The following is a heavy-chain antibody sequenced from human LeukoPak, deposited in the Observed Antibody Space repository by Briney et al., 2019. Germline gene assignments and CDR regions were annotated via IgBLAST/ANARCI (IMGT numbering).Heavy chain of an antibody. CDR1: GFTFSSYS. D-gene: IGHD6-6*01. J-gene: IGHJ4*02. V-gene: IGHV3-21*01. CDR2: ISSSSSYI. CDR3: AREWQLVFGH. Sequence: GRSLRLSCAASGFTFSSYSMNWVCQAPGKGLEWVSSISSSSSYIYYADSVKGRFTISRDNAKNSLYLQMNSLRAEDTAVYYCAREWQLVFGHWGQGTLVTVSS.